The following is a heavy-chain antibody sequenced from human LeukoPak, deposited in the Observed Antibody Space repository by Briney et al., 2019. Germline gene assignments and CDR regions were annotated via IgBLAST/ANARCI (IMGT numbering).Heavy chain of an antibody. V-gene: IGHV3-23*01. Sequence: GGSLRLSCAASGFTFSSYEMNWVRQAPGKGLEWVSSITHSGGSTFYADSVKGRFTISRDNSKNTLFLQMNSLRAEDTAVYYCAKGGARPTGYYYYMDVWGKGTTVTVSS. J-gene: IGHJ6*03. CDR1: GFTFSSYE. CDR2: ITHSGGST. CDR3: AKGGARPTGYYYYMDV.